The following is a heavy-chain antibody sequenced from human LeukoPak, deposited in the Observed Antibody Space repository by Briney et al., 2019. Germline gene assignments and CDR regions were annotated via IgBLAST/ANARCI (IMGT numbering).Heavy chain of an antibody. Sequence: SVKVSCKASGGTFSSYAISWVRQAPGQGLEWMGGSIPIFGTANYAQKFKGRVTITADESTSTAYMELRSLRSEDTAVYYCASRGDGYNRWAFDIWGQGTMVTVSS. D-gene: IGHD5-24*01. CDR3: ASRGDGYNRWAFDI. J-gene: IGHJ3*02. CDR2: SIPIFGTA. V-gene: IGHV1-69*01. CDR1: GGTFSSYA.